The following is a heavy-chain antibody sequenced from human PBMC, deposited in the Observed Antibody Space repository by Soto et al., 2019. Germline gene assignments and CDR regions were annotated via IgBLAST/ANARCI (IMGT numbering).Heavy chain of an antibody. CDR3: ARVRQWLAAYYYYYYGMDV. Sequence: ASVKVSCKASSYTFTNFGVTWVRRAPGQGLEWMGWISAYTDTPNYAQKFQGRVTMTRDTSISTAYMELSRLRSDDTAVYYCARVRQWLAAYYYYYYGMDVWGQGTTVTVSS. CDR2: ISAYTDTP. V-gene: IGHV1-18*01. J-gene: IGHJ6*02. D-gene: IGHD6-19*01. CDR1: SYTFTNFG.